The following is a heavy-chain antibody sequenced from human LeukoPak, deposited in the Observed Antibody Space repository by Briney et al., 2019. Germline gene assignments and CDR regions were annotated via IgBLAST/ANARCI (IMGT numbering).Heavy chain of an antibody. D-gene: IGHD4-17*01. V-gene: IGHV3-66*01. CDR3: ARSLDYGDFGY. Sequence: GGSLRLSCAASGFTVSSNYMSWVRQAPGKGLEWVSVIYGGGSTYYADSVKGRFTISRDNSKNTLYLQMNSLRAEDTAVYYCARSLDYGDFGYWGQGTLVTASS. CDR2: IYGGGST. J-gene: IGHJ4*02. CDR1: GFTVSSNY.